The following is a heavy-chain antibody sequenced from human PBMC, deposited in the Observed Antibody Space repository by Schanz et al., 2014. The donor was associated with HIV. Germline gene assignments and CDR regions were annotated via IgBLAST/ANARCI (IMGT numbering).Heavy chain of an antibody. CDR3: AKDAGGAMDV. CDR1: GYTFNTYD. D-gene: IGHD3-16*01. V-gene: IGHV1-8*01. Sequence: QVQLVQSGAEVREPGASVKVSCKTSGYTFNTYDINWVRQAPGQGLEWMGWMNPNRGNAGFAQNFQGRVTLTRDTSITTAYMELTSLRPEDTAVYYCAKDAGGAMDVWGQGTTVTVSS. CDR2: MNPNRGNA. J-gene: IGHJ6*02.